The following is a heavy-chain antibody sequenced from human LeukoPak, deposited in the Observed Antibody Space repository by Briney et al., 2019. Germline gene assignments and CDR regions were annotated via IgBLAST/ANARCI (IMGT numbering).Heavy chain of an antibody. J-gene: IGHJ4*02. Sequence: SETLSLTCSVSGGSISSSNYYWGWIRQSPGKGLEWIGSIYYSGSTYYNPSLKSRLTISVDTSKNQFSLQLSSVTAADTAVYYCVRQKITASDYWGQGSMVTVSS. CDR1: GGSISSSNYY. D-gene: IGHD1-20*01. CDR2: IYYSGST. V-gene: IGHV4-39*01. CDR3: VRQKITASDY.